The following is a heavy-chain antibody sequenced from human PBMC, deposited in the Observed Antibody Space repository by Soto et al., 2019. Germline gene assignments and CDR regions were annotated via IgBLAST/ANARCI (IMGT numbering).Heavy chain of an antibody. CDR2: IYYSGST. D-gene: IGHD6-19*01. CDR3: ASDRSSGWEQGYGMDV. CDR1: GGSISTYY. V-gene: IGHV4-59*01. J-gene: IGHJ6*02. Sequence: SETLSVTCIDLGGSISTYYWSWIRQPPGKGLEWIGYIYYSGSTSYNPSLKSRVTISVDTSENQFSLKLRSVTAADTAVYYCASDRSSGWEQGYGMDVWRQWSTASVS.